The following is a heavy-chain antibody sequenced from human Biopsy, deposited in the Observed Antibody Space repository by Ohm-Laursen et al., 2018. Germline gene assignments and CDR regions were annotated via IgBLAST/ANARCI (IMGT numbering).Heavy chain of an antibody. CDR2: ISWNSGSV. Sequence: SLRLSCSASGFTFENYAMNWVRQAPGKGLEWVSGISWNSGSVVYADSVKGRFTISRDNAKNSLYLQMHSLRAEDTAFYYCAKASGYSSGWPIDYWGQGNLVAVSS. CDR3: AKASGYSSGWPIDY. J-gene: IGHJ4*02. CDR1: GFTFENYA. D-gene: IGHD6-19*01. V-gene: IGHV3-9*01.